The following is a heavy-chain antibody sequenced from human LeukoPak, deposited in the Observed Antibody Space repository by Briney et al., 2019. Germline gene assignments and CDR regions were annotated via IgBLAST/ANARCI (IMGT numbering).Heavy chain of an antibody. D-gene: IGHD6-25*01. Sequence: SETLSLTCTVSGGSISSYYWSWIRQPPGKELEWIANIYHTGSTNYNPSLSSRVTISIDTAKNQFSLKLTSVTAADTAVYYCARRGRNSSGWQDYLWGQGTLVTVSS. V-gene: IGHV4-59*01. CDR2: IYHTGST. CDR3: ARRGRNSSGWQDYL. CDR1: GGSISSYY. J-gene: IGHJ4*02.